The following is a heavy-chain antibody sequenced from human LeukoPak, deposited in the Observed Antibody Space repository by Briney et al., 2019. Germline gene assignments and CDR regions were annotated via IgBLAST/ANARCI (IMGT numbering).Heavy chain of an antibody. CDR3: ARGPYSSGWTPFDY. Sequence: GGSLRLSCAASGVTFSTYPMAWVRQGPGKGLEWISSISGSGTSTFYADSVKGRFAISRDNSKNTLYLQMNSLRAEDTAVYYCARGPYSSGWTPFDYWGQGTLVTVSS. CDR1: GVTFSTYP. J-gene: IGHJ4*02. CDR2: ISGSGTST. D-gene: IGHD6-19*01. V-gene: IGHV3-23*01.